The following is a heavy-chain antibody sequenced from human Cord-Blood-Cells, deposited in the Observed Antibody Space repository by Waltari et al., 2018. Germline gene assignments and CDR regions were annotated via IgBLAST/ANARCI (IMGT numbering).Heavy chain of an antibody. V-gene: IGHV4-34*01. Sequence: QVQLQQWGAGLLKPSETLSLTCAVYGGSFSGYYWSWIRQPPGKGLEWIGEINHRGSTNYNPSLKSRVTISVDTSKNQFSLKLSSVTAADTAVYYCARGFRIATPFDYWGQGTLVTVSS. CDR1: GGSFSGYY. J-gene: IGHJ4*02. D-gene: IGHD6-13*01. CDR2: INHRGST. CDR3: ARGFRIATPFDY.